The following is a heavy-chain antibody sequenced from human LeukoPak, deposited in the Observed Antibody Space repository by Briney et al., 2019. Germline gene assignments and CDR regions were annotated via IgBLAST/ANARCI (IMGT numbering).Heavy chain of an antibody. CDR3: ARDRKGGRYGSGSKSFDY. CDR1: GYTFTSYG. V-gene: IGHV1-18*01. CDR2: ISAYNGNT. J-gene: IGHJ4*02. Sequence: GASVKVSCKASGYTFTSYGISWVRQAPGQGLEWMGWISAYNGNTNYVQKLQGRVTMTTDTSTSTAYMELRSLRSDDTAVYYCARDRKGGRYGSGSKSFDYWGQGTLVTVSS. D-gene: IGHD3-10*01.